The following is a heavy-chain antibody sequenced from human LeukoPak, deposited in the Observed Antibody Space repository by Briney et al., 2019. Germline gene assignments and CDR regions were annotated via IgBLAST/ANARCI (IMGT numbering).Heavy chain of an antibody. D-gene: IGHD4-11*01. V-gene: IGHV3-30*02. CDR3: AKEALRLQQHPGGIQH. CDR1: GFTFSSYG. CDR2: IRYDGSNK. J-gene: IGHJ1*01. Sequence: HTGGSLRLSCAASGFTFSSYGMHWARQAPGKGLEWVAFIRYDGSNKYYADSVKGRFTISRDNSKNTLYLQMDSLRAEDTAVYYCAKEALRLQQHPGGIQHWGQGTLVTVSS.